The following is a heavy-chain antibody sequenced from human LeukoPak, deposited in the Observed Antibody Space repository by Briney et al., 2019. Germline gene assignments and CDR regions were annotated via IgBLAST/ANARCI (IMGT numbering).Heavy chain of an antibody. CDR1: GFAFSAYG. CDR3: ARGGPNWPSEPFDI. V-gene: IGHV3-33*01. D-gene: IGHD1-1*01. CDR2: TWHDGTNK. J-gene: IGHJ3*02. Sequence: GRSLRLSCAASGFAFSAYGVDWVRQAPGKALEWVAVTWHDGTNKYYADSVKGRFTISRDNSKNTLYLQMDSLRAEDTAVYYCARGGPNWPSEPFDIWGQGTMVTVSS.